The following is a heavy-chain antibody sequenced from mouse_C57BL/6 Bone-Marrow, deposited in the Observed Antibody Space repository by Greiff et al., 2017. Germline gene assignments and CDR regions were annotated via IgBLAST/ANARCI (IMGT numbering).Heavy chain of an antibody. CDR2: IDPSDSYT. CDR1: GYTFTSYW. J-gene: IGHJ4*01. Sequence: VQLQQPGAELVKPGASVKLSCKASGYTFTSYWMQWVKQRPGQGLEWIGEIDPSDSYTNYTQKFKGKATLTVDTSSSTAYMQLSSLTSEDSAVYYCARPGSIPYAMDYWGQGTSVTVSS. V-gene: IGHV1-50*01. D-gene: IGHD1-1*01. CDR3: ARPGSIPYAMDY.